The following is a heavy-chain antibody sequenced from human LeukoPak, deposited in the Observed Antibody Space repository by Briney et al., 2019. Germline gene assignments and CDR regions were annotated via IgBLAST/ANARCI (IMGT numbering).Heavy chain of an antibody. J-gene: IGHJ5*02. V-gene: IGHV1-2*02. Sequence: GASVKVSCKASGYTFTGYYMHWVRQAPGQGLEWMGWINPNSGGTNYAQKFQGRVTMTRDTSISTAYMELSRLRSDDTAVYYCARGGPIVVVPRGNWFDPWGQGTLVTVSS. CDR2: INPNSGGT. D-gene: IGHD2-21*01. CDR3: ARGGPIVVVPRGNWFDP. CDR1: GYTFTGYY.